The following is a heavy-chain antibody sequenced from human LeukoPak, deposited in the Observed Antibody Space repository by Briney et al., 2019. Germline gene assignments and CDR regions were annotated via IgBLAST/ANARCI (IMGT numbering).Heavy chain of an antibody. CDR2: IYYSGST. CDR3: ATYIVGATQA. V-gene: IGHV4-59*12. D-gene: IGHD1-26*01. J-gene: IGHJ5*02. CDR1: GGSISSYY. Sequence: SETLSLTCTVSGGSISSYYWSWIRQPPGKGLEWIGYIYYSGSTNYNPSLKSRVTISVDTSKNQFSLKLSSVTAADTAVYYCATYIVGATQAWGQGTLVTVSS.